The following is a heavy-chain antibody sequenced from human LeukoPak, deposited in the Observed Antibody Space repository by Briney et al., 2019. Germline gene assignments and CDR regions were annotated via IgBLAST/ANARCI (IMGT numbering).Heavy chain of an antibody. V-gene: IGHV3-20*04. CDR2: MSWNGGST. CDR1: GFTFDDYG. D-gene: IGHD3-10*01. Sequence: PGGSLRLSCAASGFTFDDYGMSWVRQPPGKGLEWVSGMSWNGGSTGYADSVKGRFTISRDSAKSSLYLQMNSLRAEDTAVYYCARDPCSMVRGVICFGAFDIWGQGTMVTVSS. CDR3: ARDPCSMVRGVICFGAFDI. J-gene: IGHJ3*02.